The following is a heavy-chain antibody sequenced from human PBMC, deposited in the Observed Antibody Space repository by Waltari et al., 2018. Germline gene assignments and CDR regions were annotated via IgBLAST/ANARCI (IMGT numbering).Heavy chain of an antibody. Sequence: QLQLQESGPGLVKPSETLSLTCTVSGGSISSSSYYWGWIRQPPGKGLEWIGSIYYSGSTYYNPSLKSRVTISVDTSKNQFSLKLSSVTAADTAVYYCARGYGVEGDKRRYFYYGMDVWGQGTTVTVSS. V-gene: IGHV4-39*01. CDR2: IYYSGST. J-gene: IGHJ6*02. CDR3: ARGYGVEGDKRRYFYYGMDV. D-gene: IGHD2-15*01. CDR1: GGSISSSSYY.